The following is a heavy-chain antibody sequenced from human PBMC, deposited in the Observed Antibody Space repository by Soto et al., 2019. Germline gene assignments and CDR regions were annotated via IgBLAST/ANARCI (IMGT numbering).Heavy chain of an antibody. D-gene: IGHD3-22*01. Sequence: SETLSLTCAVYGGSFSGHSWTWIRQSPGKGLEWIGDINHSGRVNYSPSLKSRVTISLDTSKNQFSLTLSAVTAADTAMYYCSTRAYDTNGYYRFDPWGQGTLVTVSA. CDR1: GGSFSGHS. CDR2: INHSGRV. J-gene: IGHJ5*01. CDR3: STRAYDTNGYYRFDP. V-gene: IGHV4-34*01.